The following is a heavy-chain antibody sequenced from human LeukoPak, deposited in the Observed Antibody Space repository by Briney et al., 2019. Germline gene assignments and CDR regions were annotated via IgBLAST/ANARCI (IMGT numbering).Heavy chain of an antibody. CDR3: AKVRFGVTARYHFDF. Sequence: GGSLRLSCAASGFTFSSYAMSWVRQAPGKGLEWVSAISTSGGSTYYADSVKGRFTISRDNSKNTLYLQMNSLRAEDTAVYYCAKVRFGVTARYHFDFWGQGTLVTVSS. CDR2: ISTSGGST. J-gene: IGHJ4*02. V-gene: IGHV3-23*01. D-gene: IGHD3-10*01. CDR1: GFTFSSYA.